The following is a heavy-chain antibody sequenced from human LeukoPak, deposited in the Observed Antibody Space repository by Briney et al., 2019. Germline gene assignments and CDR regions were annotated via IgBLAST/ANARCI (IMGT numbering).Heavy chain of an antibody. V-gene: IGHV4-31*03. CDR3: ARDFRSGHFDY. D-gene: IGHD6-25*01. J-gene: IGHJ4*02. Sequence: SETLSLTCTVSGGSISSGGYYWSWIRQHPGKGLEWIGYIYYSGSTYYNPSLKSRVTISVDTSKNQFSLKLSSVTAADTAVYYCARDFRSGHFDYWGQETLVTVSS. CDR1: GGSISSGGYY. CDR2: IYYSGST.